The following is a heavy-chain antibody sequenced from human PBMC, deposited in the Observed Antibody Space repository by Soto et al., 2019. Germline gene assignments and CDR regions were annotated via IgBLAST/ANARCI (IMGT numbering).Heavy chain of an antibody. CDR3: ARRKERSGPHYFDY. CDR1: GYTFTAYD. Sequence: ASVKVSCKASGYTFTAYDISWVRQATGQGLEWMGWMNPYSGNTGYAQKFQGRVTVTRNTSISTVYMELSGLRPDDTAVYYCARRKERSGPHYFDYWGQGSQVTVSS. D-gene: IGHD6-25*01. J-gene: IGHJ4*02. CDR2: MNPYSGNT. V-gene: IGHV1-8*01.